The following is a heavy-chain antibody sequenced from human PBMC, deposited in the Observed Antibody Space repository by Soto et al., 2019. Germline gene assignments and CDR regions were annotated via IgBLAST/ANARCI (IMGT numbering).Heavy chain of an antibody. CDR2: ISGSGGST. CDR3: ASRGSGSDYDY. V-gene: IGHV3-23*01. D-gene: IGHD1-26*01. CDR1: GFTFSSYA. J-gene: IGHJ4*02. Sequence: EVQLLESGGGLVQPGGSLRLSCAASGFTFSSYAMRWVRQAPGKGLEWVSAISGSGGSTYYADSVKGRFTISRDNSKNPLYRQMNSLRAEDTAVDYCASRGSGSDYDYWGQGTLVIVSS.